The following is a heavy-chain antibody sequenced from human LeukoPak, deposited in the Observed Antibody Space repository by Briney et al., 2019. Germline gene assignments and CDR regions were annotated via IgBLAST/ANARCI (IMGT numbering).Heavy chain of an antibody. CDR2: INWNGGST. J-gene: IGHJ5*02. Sequence: GGSLRLSCAASGFTFDDYGMSWVRQAPGKGLEWVSGINWNGGSTGYADSVKGRFTISRDNAKNSLYLQMNSLRAEDTAVYYCARGHYDILTGYYNPYNWFDPWGQGTLVTVSS. CDR1: GFTFDDYG. D-gene: IGHD3-9*01. V-gene: IGHV3-20*04. CDR3: ARGHYDILTGYYNPYNWFDP.